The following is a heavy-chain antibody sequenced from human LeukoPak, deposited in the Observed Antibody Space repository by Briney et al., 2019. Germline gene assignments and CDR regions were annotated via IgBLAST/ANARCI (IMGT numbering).Heavy chain of an antibody. J-gene: IGHJ4*02. CDR2: ISGSGGST. D-gene: IGHD3-22*01. CDR1: GFTVSSNY. V-gene: IGHV3-23*01. CDR3: AHRDYYDSSVYFPFDH. Sequence: GGSLRLSCAASGFTVSSNYMSWVRQAPGKGLEWVSAISGSGGSTYYADSVKGRFTISRDNSKNTLYLQMNSLRAEDTAVYYCAHRDYYDSSVYFPFDHWGQGTLVTVSS.